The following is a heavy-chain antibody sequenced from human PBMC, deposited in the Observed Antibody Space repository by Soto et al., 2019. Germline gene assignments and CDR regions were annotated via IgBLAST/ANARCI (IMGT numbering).Heavy chain of an antibody. CDR1: GFTFSHYD. J-gene: IGHJ4*02. D-gene: IGHD1-20*01. CDR2: IWHDGSNE. Sequence: VGSLRLCCAASGFTFSHYDMHWVRKAPGKGLEWVAVIWHDGSNEYSADSVKGRFTISRDNSKDTLYLQMNSLTAEYTALYFDATKITVPQGDYLGQGTLVTGSS. CDR3: ATKITVPQGDY. V-gene: IGHV3-33*01.